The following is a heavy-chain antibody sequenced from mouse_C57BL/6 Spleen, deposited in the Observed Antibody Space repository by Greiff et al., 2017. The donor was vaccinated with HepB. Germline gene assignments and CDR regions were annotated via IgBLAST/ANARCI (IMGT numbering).Heavy chain of an antibody. J-gene: IGHJ3*01. D-gene: IGHD2-4*01. CDR3: AGPPDDYDGAWFAY. CDR1: GFTFSSYT. V-gene: IGHV5-9*01. Sequence: DVHLVESGGGLVKPGGSLKLSCAASGFTFSSYTMSWVRQTPEKRLEWVATISGGGGNTYYPDSVKGRFTISRDNAKNTLYLQMSSLRSEDTALYYCAGPPDDYDGAWFAYWGQGTLVTVSA. CDR2: ISGGGGNT.